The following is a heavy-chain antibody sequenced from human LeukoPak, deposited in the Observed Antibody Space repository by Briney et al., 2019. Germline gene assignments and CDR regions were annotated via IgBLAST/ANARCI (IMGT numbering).Heavy chain of an antibody. Sequence: PSETLSLTCTVSGGSISSYYWSWIRQPPGKGLEWIGEINHSGSTNYNPSLKSRVTISVDTSKNQFSLKLSSVTAADTAVYYCARAGRVVPAAPVRYWGQGTLVTVSS. V-gene: IGHV4-34*01. CDR3: ARAGRVVPAAPVRY. CDR2: INHSGST. D-gene: IGHD2-2*01. J-gene: IGHJ4*02. CDR1: GGSISSYY.